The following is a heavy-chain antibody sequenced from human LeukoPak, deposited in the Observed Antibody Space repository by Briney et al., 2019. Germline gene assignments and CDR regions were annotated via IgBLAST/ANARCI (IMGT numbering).Heavy chain of an antibody. CDR2: IDSDGSTT. CDR3: ARERDSSGYPDY. V-gene: IGHV3-74*01. Sequence: PGGSLRLSCAASGFTFSTYWMHWVRQAPGKGLSWVSRIDSDGSTTRYADSVKGRLTISRDNAKNTLYLQMNSLRAEDTAVYYCARERDSSGYPDYWGQGTLVTVSS. CDR1: GFTFSTYW. J-gene: IGHJ4*02. D-gene: IGHD3-22*01.